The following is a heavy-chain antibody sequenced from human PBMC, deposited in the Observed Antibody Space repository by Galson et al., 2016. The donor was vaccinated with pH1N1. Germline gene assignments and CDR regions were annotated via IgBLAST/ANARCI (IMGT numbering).Heavy chain of an antibody. J-gene: IGHJ5*02. V-gene: IGHV4-4*02. CDR3: ARDGGDYGGAGQYKYFDT. D-gene: IGHD4-23*01. CDR2: IYHIGGT. Sequence: SLRLSCAASGFTFTSYAMHWVRQPPGQGLEWIGEIYHIGGTNYNPSLKSRVTISLDKSKNHFPLNLASVTAADTAVYYCARDGGDYGGAGQYKYFDTWGQGTLVTVSS. CDR1: GFTFTSYA.